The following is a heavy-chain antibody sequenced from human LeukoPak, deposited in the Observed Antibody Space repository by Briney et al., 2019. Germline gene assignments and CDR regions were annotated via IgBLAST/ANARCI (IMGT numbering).Heavy chain of an antibody. CDR1: GFTFDDYA. V-gene: IGHV3-9*01. J-gene: IGHJ6*03. CDR3: VRGTYHAYYMDV. Sequence: GGSLRLSCAASGFTFDDYAMHWVRQAPGKGLEWVSGISWNSGRIGYADSVKGRFTISRDNAKNTVYLQTSSLTAEDTAVYYCVRGTYHAYYMDVWGKGTTVTVSS. D-gene: IGHD3-16*01. CDR2: ISWNSGRI.